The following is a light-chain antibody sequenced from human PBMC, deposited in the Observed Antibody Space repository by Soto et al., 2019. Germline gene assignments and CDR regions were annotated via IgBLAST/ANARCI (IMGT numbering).Light chain of an antibody. Sequence: QSALTQPRSVSGSPGQSVTISCTGTSNDVGGYNYVSWYQQYPGKAPKLIIYDVSKRPSGVPDRFSGSKSGNTASLTISGLQAEDEADYYCCSYAGSSSYQLFGGGTKVTVL. J-gene: IGLJ2*01. CDR3: CSYAGSSSYQL. CDR2: DVS. CDR1: SNDVGGYNY. V-gene: IGLV2-11*01.